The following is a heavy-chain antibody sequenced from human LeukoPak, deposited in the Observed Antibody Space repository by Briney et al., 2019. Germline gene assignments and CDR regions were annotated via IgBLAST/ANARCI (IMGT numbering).Heavy chain of an antibody. CDR1: GYSFITSW. Sequence: GESLXISCKAFGYSFITSWIXXXXXXPXKXXEWXGXXXPSDSXXXYSXXXXXXVXXXXXKSTSTAYLQWSSLKPSDTAMYYCARRNLGGPDYWGQGTLVSVS. CDR2: XXPSDSXX. D-gene: IGHD1-26*01. J-gene: IGHJ4*02. CDR3: ARRNLGGPDY. V-gene: IGHV5-51*01.